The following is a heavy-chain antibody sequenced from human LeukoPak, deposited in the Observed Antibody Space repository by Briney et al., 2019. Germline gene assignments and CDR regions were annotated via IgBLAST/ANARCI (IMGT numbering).Heavy chain of an antibody. D-gene: IGHD3-3*01. Sequence: GGSLRLSCAASGFTFSSCEMNWVRQAPEKGLEWVSYITKSGSTIYYADSVKGRFTISRDNAKNSLYLQMNSLRVEDTAVYYCARGGGSGYYGFGYWGQGTLVTVSS. CDR2: ITKSGSTI. V-gene: IGHV3-48*03. CDR3: ARGGGSGYYGFGY. J-gene: IGHJ4*02. CDR1: GFTFSSCE.